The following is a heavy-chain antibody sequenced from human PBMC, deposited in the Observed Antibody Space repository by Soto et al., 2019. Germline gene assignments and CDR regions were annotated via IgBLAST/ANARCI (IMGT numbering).Heavy chain of an antibody. CDR1: GFTFSSYG. CDR2: ISYDGSNK. Sequence: QVQLVESGGGVVQPGRSLRLSCAASGFTFSSYGMHWVRQAPGKGLEWVAVISYDGSNKYYADSVKGRFTISRDNSKNPLYLQMTSMRAEDTAVYYCAKDTRDIVVAPAAMMYYYGMDVWGQGTTVTVSS. J-gene: IGHJ6*02. V-gene: IGHV3-30*18. D-gene: IGHD2-2*01. CDR3: AKDTRDIVVAPAAMMYYYGMDV.